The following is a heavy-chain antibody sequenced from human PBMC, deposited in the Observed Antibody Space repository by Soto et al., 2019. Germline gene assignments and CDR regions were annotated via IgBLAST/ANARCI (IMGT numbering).Heavy chain of an antibody. J-gene: IGHJ4*02. CDR3: ARSQTDTTGTVDY. CDR2: IYYSGST. D-gene: IGHD1-1*01. Sequence: SETLSLTCTVSGGSISSYYWSWIRQPPGKGLEWIGYIYYSGSTNYNPSLKSRVTILVDTSKNQFSLKLSSVTAADTAVYYCARSQTDTTGTVDYWGQGTLVTVSS. CDR1: GGSISSYY. V-gene: IGHV4-59*08.